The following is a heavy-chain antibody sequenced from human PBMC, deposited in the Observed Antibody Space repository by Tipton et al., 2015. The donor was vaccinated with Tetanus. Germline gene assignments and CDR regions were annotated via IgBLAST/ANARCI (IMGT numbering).Heavy chain of an antibody. CDR3: ARLTGHSMDVVDYYYFGMDV. D-gene: IGHD2-21*01. V-gene: IGHV4-59*01. J-gene: IGHJ6*02. CDR2: IYYTGST. CDR1: GGSINSYY. Sequence: TLSLTCTVSGGSINSYYWSWIRQPPGKGLEWIGYIYYTGSTNYNPSLKSRVTISLDTSKNQFSLKLTSVSAADTAVYYCARLTGHSMDVVDYYYFGMDVWGQGTKVTVSS.